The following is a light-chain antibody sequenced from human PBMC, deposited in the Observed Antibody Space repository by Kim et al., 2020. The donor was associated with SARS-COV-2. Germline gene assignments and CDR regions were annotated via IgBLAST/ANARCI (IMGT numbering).Light chain of an antibody. V-gene: IGKV3-20*01. CDR1: QRVSSSY. CDR2: GTS. J-gene: IGKJ4*01. Sequence: EIMLTQSPGTLSLSPGERATLSCRARQRVSSSYLAWYQQKPGQAPRLLIFGTSTRATGIPDRFSGSGSGTDFTLTISGLEPEDFAVYYCQQYGTSPSLTFGGGTRVDI. CDR3: QQYGTSPSLT.